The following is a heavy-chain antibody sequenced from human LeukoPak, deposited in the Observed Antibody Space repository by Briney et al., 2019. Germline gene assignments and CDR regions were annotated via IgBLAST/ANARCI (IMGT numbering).Heavy chain of an antibody. CDR3: ARGPRNDP. J-gene: IGHJ5*02. Sequence: ASVKVSCKTSGYPFSTYEINWVRQAAGQGLGWMGWVHPNSGNTDYAQKFQGRVTMTRDTSISTAYMELSGLRSDDTAVYFCARGPRNDPWGQGTLVTVSS. D-gene: IGHD1-14*01. V-gene: IGHV1-8*01. CDR1: GYPFSTYE. CDR2: VHPNSGNT.